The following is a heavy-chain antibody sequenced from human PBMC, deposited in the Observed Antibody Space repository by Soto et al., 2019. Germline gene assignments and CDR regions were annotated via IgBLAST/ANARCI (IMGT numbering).Heavy chain of an antibody. CDR3: ARDGGDGYIDY. D-gene: IGHD3-3*01. J-gene: IGHJ4*02. Sequence: GGSLRLSCVASGFTFSSYNMDWVRQAPGKGLEWVTFITTTGSDMYYPDSVKGRFTISRDNARNSLYLQVNSLRADDTAMYYCARDGGDGYIDYWGQGTLVTLSS. CDR1: GFTFSSYN. CDR2: ITTTGSDM. V-gene: IGHV3-48*01.